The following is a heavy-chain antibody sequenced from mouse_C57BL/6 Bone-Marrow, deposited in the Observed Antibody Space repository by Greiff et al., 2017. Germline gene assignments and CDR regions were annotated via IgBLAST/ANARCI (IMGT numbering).Heavy chain of an antibody. J-gene: IGHJ2*01. CDR1: GYTFTSYW. D-gene: IGHD1-1*01. Sequence: QVQLQQPGAELVKPGASVKLSCKASGYTFTSYWMHWVKQRPGQGLEWIGMIHPNSGSTNYNEKFKSKATLTVDKSSSTAYMKLSSRTSEDSAVYYCARDYYCSSYYYFDYWGKGTTLTVSS. CDR2: IHPNSGST. V-gene: IGHV1-64*01. CDR3: ARDYYCSSYYYFDY.